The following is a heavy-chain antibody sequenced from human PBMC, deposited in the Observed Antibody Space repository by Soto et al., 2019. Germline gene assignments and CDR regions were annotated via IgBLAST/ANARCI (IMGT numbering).Heavy chain of an antibody. CDR1: GFTISSNA. J-gene: IGHJ4*02. Sequence: GGSLRLSCAASGFTISSNAMYWVRQAPGKGLEWVSAISDRGATTHYADSVKGRFTISRDTSKNTLYLQLNTLRADDTAVYYCAKDKPGTTSFDYWGQGTLVTVS. V-gene: IGHV3-23*01. D-gene: IGHD1-1*01. CDR3: AKDKPGTTSFDY. CDR2: ISDRGATT.